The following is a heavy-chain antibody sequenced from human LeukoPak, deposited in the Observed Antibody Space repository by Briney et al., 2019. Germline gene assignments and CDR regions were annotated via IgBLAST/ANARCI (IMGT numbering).Heavy chain of an antibody. V-gene: IGHV4-39*07. CDR2: IYYSGST. CDR3: ARDLHVVVVAEGDAFDI. Sequence: SETLSLTCTVSGGSISSSSYYWGWIRQPPGKGLEWIGSIYYSGSTYYNPFLKSRVTISVDTSKNQFSLKLSSVTAADTAVYYCARDLHVVVVAEGDAFDIWGQGTMVTVSS. J-gene: IGHJ3*02. D-gene: IGHD2-15*01. CDR1: GGSISSSSYY.